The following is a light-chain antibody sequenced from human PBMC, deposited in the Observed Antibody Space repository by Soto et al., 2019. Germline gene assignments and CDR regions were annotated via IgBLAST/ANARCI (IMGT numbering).Light chain of an antibody. J-gene: IGKJ4*01. CDR2: GAS. CDR3: QQYGSSPLT. CDR1: QTVSLSY. Sequence: EIVLTQSPGTLSLSPGDRATLSCRASQTVSLSYLAWYQQKPGQAPRLLIYGASSRATGIPERFSGSESGTDFTITISRLAPEDFAVYYCQQYGSSPLTFGGGTKVEIK. V-gene: IGKV3-20*01.